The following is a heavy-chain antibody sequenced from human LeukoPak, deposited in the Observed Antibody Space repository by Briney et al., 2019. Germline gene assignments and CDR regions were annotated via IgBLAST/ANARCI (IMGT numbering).Heavy chain of an antibody. V-gene: IGHV3-23*01. CDR1: GFTFSSYG. Sequence: QPGGSLRLSCAASGFTFSSYGMSWVRQAPGKGLEWVSIISGSGGSAYYADSVKGRFTVSRDNSKNTLSLQMNSLRVEDTAVYYCARDLISGPATHDSWGQGALVTVSS. CDR2: ISGSGGSA. CDR3: ARDLISGPATHDS. J-gene: IGHJ4*02. D-gene: IGHD2-15*01.